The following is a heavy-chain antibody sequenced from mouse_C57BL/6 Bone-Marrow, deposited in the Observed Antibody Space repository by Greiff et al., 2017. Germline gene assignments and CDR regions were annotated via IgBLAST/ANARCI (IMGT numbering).Heavy chain of an antibody. CDR3: ARGGTVVATGAMDY. Sequence: EVMLVESGGGLVKPGGSLKLSCAASGFTFSDYGMHWVRQAPEKGLEWVAYISSGSSTIYYADTVKGRFTIARDTAKNTLFLQMTSLRFEDTAMYYCARGGTVVATGAMDYWGQGTSVTVSS. J-gene: IGHJ4*01. CDR2: ISSGSSTI. V-gene: IGHV5-17*01. D-gene: IGHD1-1*01. CDR1: GFTFSDYG.